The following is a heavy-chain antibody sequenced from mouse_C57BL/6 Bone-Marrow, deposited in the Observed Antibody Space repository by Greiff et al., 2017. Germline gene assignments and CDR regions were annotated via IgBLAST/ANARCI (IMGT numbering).Heavy chain of an antibody. Sequence: VQLQQSGAELVKPGASVKLSCTASGFNIKDYYIHWVKQRPDQGLGWIGRIDPEDGETKSAPKFQDKATITADTSSNTAYLQLSSLTSEDTAVYYCTRSLIYYGTNYWGQGTTLTVSS. V-gene: IGHV14-2*01. D-gene: IGHD1-1*01. CDR3: TRSLIYYGTNY. J-gene: IGHJ2*01. CDR1: GFNIKDYY. CDR2: IDPEDGET.